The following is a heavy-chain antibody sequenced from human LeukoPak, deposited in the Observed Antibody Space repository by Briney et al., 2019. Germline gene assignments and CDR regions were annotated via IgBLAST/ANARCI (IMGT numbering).Heavy chain of an antibody. Sequence: GASVKVSCKASGYTFTSYYMHWVRQAPGQGLEWMGIINPSGGSTSYTQKFQGRVTITADESTSTAYMELSSLRSEDTAVYYCAGPADVVPAAINYYYYGMDDWGQGTTVTVSS. J-gene: IGHJ6*02. CDR2: INPSGGST. V-gene: IGHV1-46*01. CDR1: GYTFTSYY. CDR3: AGPADVVPAAINYYYYGMDD. D-gene: IGHD2-2*02.